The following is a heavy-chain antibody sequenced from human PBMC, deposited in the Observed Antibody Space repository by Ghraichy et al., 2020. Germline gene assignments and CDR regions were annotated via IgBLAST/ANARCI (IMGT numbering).Heavy chain of an antibody. D-gene: IGHD5-12*01. CDR3: ARLRGYSGLDY. CDR1: GGSISSGGYS. V-gene: IGHV4-30-2*01. J-gene: IGHJ4*02. CDR2: IYHSGST. Sequence: LSLTCAVSGGSISSGGYSWSWIRQPPGKGLEWIGYIYHSGSTYYNPSLKSRVTISVDRSKNQFSLKLSSVTAADTAVYYCARLRGYSGLDYWGQGTLVTVSS.